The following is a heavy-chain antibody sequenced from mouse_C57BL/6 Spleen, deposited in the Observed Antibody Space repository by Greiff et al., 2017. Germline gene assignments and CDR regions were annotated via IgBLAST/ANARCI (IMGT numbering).Heavy chain of an antibody. V-gene: IGHV5-17*01. CDR3: AKIYDGYFYAMDY. CDR1: GFTFSDYG. D-gene: IGHD2-3*01. Sequence: EVQQVESGGGLVKPGGSLKLSCAASGFTFSDYGMHWVRQAPEKGLEWVAYISSGSSTIYYADTVKGRFTISRDNAKNTLFLQMTSLRSEDTAMYYCAKIYDGYFYAMDYWGQGTSVTVSS. CDR2: ISSGSSTI. J-gene: IGHJ4*01.